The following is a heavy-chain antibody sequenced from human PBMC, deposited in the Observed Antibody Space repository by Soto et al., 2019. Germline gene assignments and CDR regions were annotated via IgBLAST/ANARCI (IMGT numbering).Heavy chain of an antibody. CDR2: ISYDGTNQ. Sequence: GESLRLSCAASGFPFSPYTMHWVRQAPGQGLEWVAVISYDGTNQYYADSVKGRFIISRDNSNNTLSLQMHSLKSEDTAVYFCARGAIVGVNDVFDVWGQGTMVTVSS. CDR3: ARGAIVGVNDVFDV. V-gene: IGHV3-30*14. D-gene: IGHD1-26*01. J-gene: IGHJ3*01. CDR1: GFPFSPYT.